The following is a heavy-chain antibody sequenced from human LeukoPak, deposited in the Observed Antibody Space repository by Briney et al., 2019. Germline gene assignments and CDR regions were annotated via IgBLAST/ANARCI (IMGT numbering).Heavy chain of an antibody. CDR2: IRSKANSYAT. V-gene: IGHV3-73*01. J-gene: IGHJ4*02. CDR3: TSALVVTAI. CDR1: GFTFSGSA. Sequence: GGSLRPSCAASGFTFSGSAMHWVRQASGKGLEWVGRIRSKANSYATAYAASVKGRFTISRDDSKNTAYLQMNSLKTEDTAVYYCTSALVVTAIWGQGTLVTVSS. D-gene: IGHD2-21*02.